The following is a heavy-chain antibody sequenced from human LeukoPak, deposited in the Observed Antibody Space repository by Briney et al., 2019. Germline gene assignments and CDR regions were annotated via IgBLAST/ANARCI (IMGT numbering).Heavy chain of an antibody. CDR1: GFRFSNSW. CDR2: MKTDGTRI. V-gene: IGHV3-74*01. D-gene: IGHD3-10*01. CDR3: ARGADHGGSYYPD. J-gene: IGHJ4*02. Sequence: GGSLRLSCAASGFRFSNSWMYWVRQGPGKGPVWVSRMKTDGTRIEYADSVEGRFTISRDNAKNTLFLQMSSLRVEDTAVYYCARGADHGGSYYPDWGQGTRVTVSS.